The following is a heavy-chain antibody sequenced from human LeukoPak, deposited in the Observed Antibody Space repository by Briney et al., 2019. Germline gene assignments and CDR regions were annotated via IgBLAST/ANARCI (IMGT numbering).Heavy chain of an antibody. CDR3: ARVTAGDHQFLDY. CDR2: IYNSGST. Sequence: PSETLSLTCTVSGGSISSYYWSWIRQPPGKGLEWIGYIYNSGSTNYNPSLKSRVTISVDTSKNQFSLKLSSVTAADTAVYYCARVTAGDHQFLDYWGQGTLVTVSS. J-gene: IGHJ4*02. D-gene: IGHD1-14*01. CDR1: GGSISSYY. V-gene: IGHV4-59*01.